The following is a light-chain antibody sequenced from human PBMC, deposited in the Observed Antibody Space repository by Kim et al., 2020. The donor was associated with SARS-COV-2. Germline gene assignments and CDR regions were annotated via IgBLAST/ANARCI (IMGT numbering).Light chain of an antibody. J-gene: IGKJ4*01. Sequence: YLNWYQQKPGKAPKLLIYAASKLQTGVPSRFSGSGYGTHFTLTINNLQPDDFATYYCQQTYRLSSFGAGTKVAI. V-gene: IGKV1-39*01. CDR3: QQTYRLSS. CDR1: Y. CDR2: AAS.